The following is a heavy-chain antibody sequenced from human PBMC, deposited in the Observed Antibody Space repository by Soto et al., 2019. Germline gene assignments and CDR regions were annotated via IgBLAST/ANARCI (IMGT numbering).Heavy chain of an antibody. J-gene: IGHJ6*02. CDR1: GVTFISYA. Sequence: GGSLGRSCAASGVTFISYAMHWVGQGPGQGLEWVGRIKSKTDGGTTDYAAPVKGRFTISRDDSKNTLYLQMNSLKTEDTAVYYCTSPTPFYVDCAKYSYYFCMDVWGQGITVTVPS. V-gene: IGHV3-15*07. CDR3: TSPTPFYVDCAKYSYYFCMDV. CDR2: IKSKTDGGTT. D-gene: IGHD4-17*01.